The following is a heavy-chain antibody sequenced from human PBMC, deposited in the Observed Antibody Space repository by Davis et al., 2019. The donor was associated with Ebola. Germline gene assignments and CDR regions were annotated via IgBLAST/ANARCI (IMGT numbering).Heavy chain of an antibody. V-gene: IGHV3-7*03. CDR1: GYSFRNDW. CDR3: TRDLSPSDVWRRYFEF. CDR2: INHIGYEK. J-gene: IGHJ4*02. Sequence: PGGSLRLSCAVSGYSFRNDWMAWVCQAPGKGLEWVANINHIGYEKYYGDSVKGRFTISRDNAKNSVYLQMDSLRVEDTAVYYCTRDLSPSDVWRRYFEFWGQGTLVTVSS. D-gene: IGHD3-16*01.